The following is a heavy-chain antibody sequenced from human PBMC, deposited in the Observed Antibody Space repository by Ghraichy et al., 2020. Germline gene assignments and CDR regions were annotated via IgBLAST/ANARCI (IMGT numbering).Heavy chain of an antibody. CDR3: ARVGYGSGSLYRTDI. J-gene: IGHJ3*02. CDR2: IYYSGST. CDR1: GGSISSYY. D-gene: IGHD3-10*01. Sequence: SDTLSLTCTVSGGSISSYYWSWIRQPPGKGLEWIGYIYYSGSTNYNPSLKSRVTISVDTSKNQFSLKLSSVTAADTAVYYCARVGYGSGSLYRTDIWGQGTMVTVSS. V-gene: IGHV4-59*01.